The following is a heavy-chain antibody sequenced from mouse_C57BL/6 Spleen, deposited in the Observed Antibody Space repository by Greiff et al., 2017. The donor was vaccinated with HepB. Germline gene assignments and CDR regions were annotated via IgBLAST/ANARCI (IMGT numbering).Heavy chain of an antibody. CDR1: GYTFTSYW. J-gene: IGHJ2*01. CDR2: IDPSDSYT. CDR3: ARDPLSSHFDY. V-gene: IGHV1-50*01. Sequence: QVQLQQPGAELVKPGASVKLSCKASGYTFTSYWMQWVKQRPGQGLEWIGEIDPSDSYTNYNQKFKGKATLTVDTSSSTAYMQLSSLTSEDSAVYYCARDPLSSHFDYWGQGTTLTVSS.